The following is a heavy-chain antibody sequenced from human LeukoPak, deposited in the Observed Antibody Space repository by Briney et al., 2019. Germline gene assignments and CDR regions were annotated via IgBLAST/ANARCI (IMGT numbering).Heavy chain of an antibody. V-gene: IGHV3-53*01. CDR1: GFTVSSNY. CDR3: ASTFYGSGIYYFGH. CDR2: IYGGGST. Sequence: GGSLRLSCAASGFTVSSNYMSWVRQPPGKGLEWVSVIYGGGSTYYADSVKGRFTISRDNFKNTLYLQMNSLRAEDTAVYYCASTFYGSGIYYFGHWGQGTLVTVSS. D-gene: IGHD3-10*01. J-gene: IGHJ4*02.